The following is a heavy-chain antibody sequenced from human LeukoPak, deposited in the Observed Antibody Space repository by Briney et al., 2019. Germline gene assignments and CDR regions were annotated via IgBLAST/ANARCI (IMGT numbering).Heavy chain of an antibody. Sequence: PSETLSLTCAVSGYSISSSYYWGWIRQPPGKGLEWIGTIYHSGSTHYNPSLKSRVTLSVDTSKNQFSLKLRSVTAADTAVCYCASLPSNTVTHGYWGQGTLVTVSS. J-gene: IGHJ4*02. D-gene: IGHD4-11*01. CDR3: ASLPSNTVTHGY. CDR1: GYSISSSYY. CDR2: IYHSGST. V-gene: IGHV4-38-2*01.